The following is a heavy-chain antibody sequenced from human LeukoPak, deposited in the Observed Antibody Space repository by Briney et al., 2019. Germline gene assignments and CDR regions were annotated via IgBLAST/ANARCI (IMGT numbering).Heavy chain of an antibody. J-gene: IGHJ4*02. V-gene: IGHV3-33*08. CDR3: ARDLYSGSYRTTGGDY. CDR2: IWYDGSNK. CDR1: GFTFSSYE. D-gene: IGHD3-10*02. Sequence: GGSLRLSCAASGFTFSSYEMNWVRQAPGKGLEWVAVIWYDGSNKYYADSVKGRFTISRDNSKNTLYLQMNSLRAEDTAVYYCARDLYSGSYRTTGGDYWGQGTLVTVSS.